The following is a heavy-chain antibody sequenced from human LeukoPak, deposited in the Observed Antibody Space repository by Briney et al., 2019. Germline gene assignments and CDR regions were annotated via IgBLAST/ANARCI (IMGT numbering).Heavy chain of an antibody. V-gene: IGHV3-48*01. Sequence: QTGGSLRLSCAASGFTFSSYSMNWVCQAPGKGLEWVSYISSSSSIIYYADSVKGRFTISRDNAKNSLYLQMNSLRAEDTAVYYCARDPTLYYYYYGMDVWGQGTTVTVSS. CDR2: ISSSSSII. CDR3: ARDPTLYYYYYGMDV. J-gene: IGHJ6*02. CDR1: GFTFSSYS.